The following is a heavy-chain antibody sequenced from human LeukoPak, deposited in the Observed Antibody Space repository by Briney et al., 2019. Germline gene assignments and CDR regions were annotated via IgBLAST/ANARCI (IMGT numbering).Heavy chain of an antibody. V-gene: IGHV4-39*07. J-gene: IGHJ4*02. D-gene: IGHD6-13*01. CDR1: GGSISSSSYY. CDR2: IYYSGST. CDR3: ARGIAAAGIRNFDY. Sequence: SETLSLTCTVSGGSISSSSYYWGWIRQPPGKVLEWIGSIYYSGSTYYNPSLKSRVTISVDTSKNQFSLKLSSVTAADTAVYYCARGIAAAGIRNFDYWAREPWSPSPQ.